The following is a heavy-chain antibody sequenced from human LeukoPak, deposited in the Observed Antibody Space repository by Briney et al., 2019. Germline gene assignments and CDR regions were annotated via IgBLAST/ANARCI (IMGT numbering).Heavy chain of an antibody. CDR3: ARVSKAHNWFDP. J-gene: IGHJ5*02. CDR2: MNPNSGNT. CDR1: GYTFTSYD. V-gene: IGHV1-8*03. Sequence: SVKVSCKASGYTFTSYDINWVRQATGQGLEWMGWMNPNSGNTGYAQKFQGRVTITADESTSTAYMELSSLRSEDTAVYYCARVSKAHNWFDPWGQGTLVTVSS.